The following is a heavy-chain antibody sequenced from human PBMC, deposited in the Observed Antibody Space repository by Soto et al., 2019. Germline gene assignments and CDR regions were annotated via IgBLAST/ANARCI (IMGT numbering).Heavy chain of an antibody. D-gene: IGHD1-26*01. CDR3: ARGYSGNYPPRDS. Sequence: QVQVVESGGGVVQPGRSLRLSCAASGFTFNSFAMHWVRQAPGKGLEWVALISYDGSNKFYADSVKGRFTISRDNSKDTRYLQMNSLRPEDTAVYYCARGYSGNYPPRDSWGQGTLVTVSS. V-gene: IGHV3-30-3*01. CDR1: GFTFNSFA. CDR2: ISYDGSNK. J-gene: IGHJ4*02.